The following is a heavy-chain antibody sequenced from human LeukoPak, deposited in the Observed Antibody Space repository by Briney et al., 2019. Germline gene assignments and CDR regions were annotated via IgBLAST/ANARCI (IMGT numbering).Heavy chain of an antibody. V-gene: IGHV4-34*01. J-gene: IGHJ4*02. CDR2: INHSGST. Sequence: SETLSLTCAAYGGSFSGYYWSWIRQPPGKGLEWIGEINHSGSTNYNPSLKSRVTISVDTSKNQFSLKLSSVTAADTAVYYCARVEMATISRRRYFDYWGQGTLVTVSS. CDR1: GGSFSGYY. D-gene: IGHD5-24*01. CDR3: ARVEMATISRRRYFDY.